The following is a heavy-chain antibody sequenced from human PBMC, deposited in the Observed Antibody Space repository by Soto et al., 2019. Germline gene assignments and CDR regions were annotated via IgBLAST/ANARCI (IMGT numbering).Heavy chain of an antibody. J-gene: IGHJ4*02. CDR3: ARVPSGWSRRYFDY. D-gene: IGHD6-19*01. CDR2: INHSGST. CDR1: GGSFSGYY. V-gene: IGHV4-34*01. Sequence: PSETLSLTSAVYGGSFSGYYWSWIRQPPGKGLEWIGEINHSGSTNYNPSLKSRVTISVDTSKNQFSLKLSSVTAADTAVYYCARVPSGWSRRYFDYWGQGTLVTVSS.